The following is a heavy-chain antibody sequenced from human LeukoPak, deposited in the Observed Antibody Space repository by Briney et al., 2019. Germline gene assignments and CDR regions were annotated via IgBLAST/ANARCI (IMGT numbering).Heavy chain of an antibody. CDR1: GFTFSTYA. D-gene: IGHD3-10*01. CDR2: ISYDGSNK. CDR3: ARTTTPHYYGSGSYALGY. V-gene: IGHV3-30-3*01. Sequence: PGRSLRLSCAASGFTFSTYAMHWVRQGPGKGLVWVAGISYDGSNKYYADSVKGRFTISRDNSKNTLYLQMSSLSAEDTAVYYCARTTTPHYYGSGSYALGYWGQGTLVTVPS. J-gene: IGHJ4*02.